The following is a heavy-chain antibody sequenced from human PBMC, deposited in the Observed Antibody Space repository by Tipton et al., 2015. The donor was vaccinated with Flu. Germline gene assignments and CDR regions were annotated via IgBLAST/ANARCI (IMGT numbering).Heavy chain of an antibody. CDR3: AKDRSLVLDAFDI. D-gene: IGHD6-13*01. V-gene: IGHV5-51*03. Sequence: QSGAEVKKPGESLKISCKGSGYSFTSYWIGWVRQMPGKGLEWMGIIYPGDSDTRYSPSFQGQVTISRDNAKNSLYLQMNSLRAEDMALYYCAKDRSLVLDAFDIWGQGTMVTVSS. CDR1: GYSFTSYW. J-gene: IGHJ3*02. CDR2: IYPGDSDT.